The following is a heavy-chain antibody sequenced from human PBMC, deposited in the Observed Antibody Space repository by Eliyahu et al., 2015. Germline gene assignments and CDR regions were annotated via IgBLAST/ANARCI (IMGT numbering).Heavy chain of an antibody. Sequence: QLQLQESGPGLVKPSETLSLTCXVSGGSISSSSYYWGWIRQPPGKGLEWIGSIXYSGSTYYNPSLKSRVTISVDTSKNQFSLKLSSVTAADTAVYYCARHISRGRAFDIWGQGTMVTVSS. CDR1: GGSISSSSYY. J-gene: IGHJ3*02. V-gene: IGHV4-39*01. CDR2: IXYSGST. D-gene: IGHD3-9*01. CDR3: ARHISRGRAFDI.